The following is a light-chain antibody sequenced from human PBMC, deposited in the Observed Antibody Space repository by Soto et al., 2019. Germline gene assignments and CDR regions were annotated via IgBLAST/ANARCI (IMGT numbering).Light chain of an antibody. J-gene: IGKJ4*01. V-gene: IGKV1-33*01. Sequence: DIQMPQSPSSLSASVGDRVTITCQASQDISKYLNWYQQKPGKAHKILIYDVSVLKAGVPSTFIGGRSATHYPRTISNLQTEDAGTECGQQFDNLPLTFAGGTKVEIK. CDR2: DVS. CDR1: QDISKY. CDR3: QQFDNLPLT.